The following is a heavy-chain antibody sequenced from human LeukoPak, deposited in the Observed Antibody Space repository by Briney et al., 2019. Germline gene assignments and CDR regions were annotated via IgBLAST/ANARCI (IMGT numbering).Heavy chain of an antibody. Sequence: GESLQISCKGSGYSFTSYWIGWVRQLPGKGLEWMGIIYPGDSDTRYSPSFQGQVTISADKSISTAYLQWSSLKASDTAMYYCARHCSSTSCYRVDYYYMDVWGKGTTVTVSS. V-gene: IGHV5-51*01. CDR1: GYSFTSYW. CDR3: ARHCSSTSCYRVDYYYMDV. D-gene: IGHD2-2*01. J-gene: IGHJ6*03. CDR2: IYPGDSDT.